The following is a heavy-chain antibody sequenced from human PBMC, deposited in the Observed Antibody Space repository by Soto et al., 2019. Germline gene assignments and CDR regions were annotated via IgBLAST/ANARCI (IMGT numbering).Heavy chain of an antibody. D-gene: IGHD5-18*01. J-gene: IGHJ6*02. CDR1: GCSFTSHC. CDR2: IYPGDSDT. Sequence: PGESLNIPCKVSGCSFTSHCIGWVRQKPGKGLEWIGIIYPGDSDTRYSPPFQGQVTISADESISTAYLQWSSLEASDTATYYCARQRDAAMVKTFYFHNHVMDVWVQGNTVTVT. CDR3: ARQRDAAMVKTFYFHNHVMDV. V-gene: IGHV5-51*01.